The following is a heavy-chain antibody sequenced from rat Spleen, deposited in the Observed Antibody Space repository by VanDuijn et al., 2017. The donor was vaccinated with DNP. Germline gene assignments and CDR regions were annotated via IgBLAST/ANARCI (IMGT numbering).Heavy chain of an antibody. Sequence: EVQLQESGPGLVKPSQSLSLTCSVTGYSITSHYWGWIRNFPGNKMDWIGHISYSGSTTYNPSLKSRISITRDTSKNQFFLHLNAVTTEDTATYYCAREEAYYGDDYFDYWGQGLMVTVSS. V-gene: IGHV3-1*01. CDR3: AREEAYYGDDYFDY. J-gene: IGHJ2*01. CDR2: ISYSGST. D-gene: IGHD4-1*01. CDR1: GYSITSHY.